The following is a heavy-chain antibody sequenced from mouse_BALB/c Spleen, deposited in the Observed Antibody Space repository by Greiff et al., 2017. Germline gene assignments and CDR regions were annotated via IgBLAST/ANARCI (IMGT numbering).Heavy chain of an antibody. J-gene: IGHJ4*01. Sequence: EVKLVESGPGLVKPSQSLSLTCSVTGYSITSGYYWNWIRQFPGNKLEWMGYISYDGSNNYNPSLKNRISITRDTSKNQFFLKLNSVTTEDTATDYCARGGSYYAMDYWGQGTSVTVSS. CDR1: GYSITSGYY. CDR2: ISYDGSN. V-gene: IGHV3-6*02. CDR3: ARGGSYYAMDY.